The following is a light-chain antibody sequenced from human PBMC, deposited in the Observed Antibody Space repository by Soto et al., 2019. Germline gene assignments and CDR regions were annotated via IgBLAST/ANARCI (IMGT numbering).Light chain of an antibody. J-gene: IGKJ2*01. CDR3: QQYNNWPLT. V-gene: IGKV3-15*01. Sequence: EIVMTQSPGTLSVSPGESATLSCRASQSVSSNLAWYQQKPGQAPRLLIYDTSTRATGVPARFSGSGSGTEFTLTISSLQSEDFAVYSCQQYNNWPLTFGQGTKLEIK. CDR2: DTS. CDR1: QSVSSN.